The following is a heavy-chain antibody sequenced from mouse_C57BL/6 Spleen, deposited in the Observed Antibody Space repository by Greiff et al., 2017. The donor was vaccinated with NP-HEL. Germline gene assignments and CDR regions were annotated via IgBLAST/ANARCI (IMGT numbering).Heavy chain of an antibody. CDR1: GYTFTDYY. CDR2: INPYNGGT. CDR3: AMYGSSYGVEY. V-gene: IGHV1-19*01. Sequence: EVKLMESGPVLVKPGASVKMSCKASGYTFTDYYMNWVKQSHGKSLEWIGVINPYNGGTSYNQKFKGKATLTVDKSSSTAYMELNSLTSEDSAVYDSAMYGSSYGVEYWGQGTTLTVSS. D-gene: IGHD1-1*01. J-gene: IGHJ2*01.